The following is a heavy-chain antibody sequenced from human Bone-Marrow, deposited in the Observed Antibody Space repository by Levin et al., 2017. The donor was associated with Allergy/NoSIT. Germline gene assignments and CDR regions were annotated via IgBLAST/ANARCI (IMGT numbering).Heavy chain of an antibody. CDR1: GFTFSSFA. D-gene: IGHD3-9*01. Sequence: GESLKISCAASGFTFSSFAINWVRQAPGKGLEWVSAISGSGGRTYYADSVKGRFTISRDNYRDTLYLQMNSLGDEDTAVYYCAKAAYYDILTDYYTKWYFDLWGRGTLVTVSS. CDR2: ISGSGGRT. CDR3: AKAAYYDILTDYYTKWYFDL. J-gene: IGHJ2*01. V-gene: IGHV3-23*01.